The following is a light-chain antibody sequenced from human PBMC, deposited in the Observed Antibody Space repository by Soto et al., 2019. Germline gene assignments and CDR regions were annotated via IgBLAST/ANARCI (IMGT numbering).Light chain of an antibody. V-gene: IGKV1-33*01. CDR3: QQYDYLPLT. CDR2: EAS. J-gene: IGKJ4*01. CDR1: QDITNY. Sequence: DIQMTQSPSSLSASVGDRVTITCQASQDITNYLNWYQQKPGKAPQLLIYEASNLETGVPSRFSGSGSGTDFTFTISSLQPEDIATYYCQQYDYLPLTFGGGTKVEI.